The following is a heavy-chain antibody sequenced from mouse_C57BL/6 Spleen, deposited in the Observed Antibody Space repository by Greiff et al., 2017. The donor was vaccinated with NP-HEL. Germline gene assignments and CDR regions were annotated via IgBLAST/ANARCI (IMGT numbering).Heavy chain of an antibody. CDR2: IRSKSSNYAT. CDR1: GFTFNTYA. V-gene: IGHV10-3*01. D-gene: IGHD2-1*01. Sequence: EVKLVESGGGLVQPKGSLKLSCAASGFTFNTYAMHWVRQAPGKGLEWVARIRSKSSNYATYYADSVKDRFTISRDDSQSMLYMQMNNLKTEDTAMYYCVRGDGNYVEAWFAYWGQGTLVTVSA. J-gene: IGHJ3*01. CDR3: VRGDGNYVEAWFAY.